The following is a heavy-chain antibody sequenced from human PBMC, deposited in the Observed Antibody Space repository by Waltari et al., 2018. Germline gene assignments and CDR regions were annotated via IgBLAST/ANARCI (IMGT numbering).Heavy chain of an antibody. V-gene: IGHV4-39*07. CDR2: FYKSWTT. J-gene: IGHJ4*02. CDR3: VRGYPDIVATISDY. D-gene: IGHD5-12*01. CDR1: RSSIRNNNYY. Sequence: QLQLQESGPGLVKPSETLSLTCTVSRSSIRNNNYYWGWVRQPPGKGLEWIGSFYKSWTTYNHPSLKSRVTISVDTSNNQFSLKLNSVTAADTAVYYCVRGYPDIVATISDYWGQGTLVIVSS.